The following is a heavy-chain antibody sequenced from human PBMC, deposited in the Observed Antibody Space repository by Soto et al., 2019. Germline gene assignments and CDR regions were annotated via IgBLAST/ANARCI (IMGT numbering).Heavy chain of an antibody. CDR1: GFTFSNAW. CDR3: TSRRFLNRGGYSYGSPGPFDY. CDR2: IKSKTDGGTT. V-gene: IGHV3-15*07. Sequence: EVQLVESGGGLVKPGGSLRLSCAASGFTFSNAWMNWVRQAPGKGLEWVGRIKSKTDGGTTDYAAPVKGRFTISRDDSKNTLYLQMNSLKTEDTAVYYCTSRRFLNRGGYSYGSPGPFDYWGQGTLVTVSS. J-gene: IGHJ4*02. D-gene: IGHD5-18*01.